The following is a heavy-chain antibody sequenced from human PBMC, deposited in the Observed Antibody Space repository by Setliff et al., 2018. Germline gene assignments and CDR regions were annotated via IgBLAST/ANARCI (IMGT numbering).Heavy chain of an antibody. Sequence: SETLSLTCTVSGGSISSSSYYWGWIRQPPGKGLEWIGSIYYSGSTYYNPSLKSRVTISVDTSKNQFSLKLSSVTAADTAVYYCARDPLGEIAVAGHDAFDIWGQGTMVTVS. CDR2: IYYSGST. V-gene: IGHV4-39*07. CDR3: ARDPLGEIAVAGHDAFDI. J-gene: IGHJ3*02. CDR1: GGSISSSSYY. D-gene: IGHD6-19*01.